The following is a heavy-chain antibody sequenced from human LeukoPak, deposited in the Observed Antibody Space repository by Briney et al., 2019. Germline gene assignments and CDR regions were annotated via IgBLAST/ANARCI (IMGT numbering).Heavy chain of an antibody. V-gene: IGHV3-7*01. Sequence: GSLRLSCAASGFTFSSYWMSWVRQAPGKGLEWVANIKQDGSEKYYVDSVKGRFTISRDNAKNSLYLQMNSLRAEDTAVYYCARAFTGYSGYDFYYYYYMDVWGKGTTVTVSS. CDR2: IKQDGSEK. CDR3: ARAFTGYSGYDFYYYYYMDV. J-gene: IGHJ6*03. CDR1: GFTFSSYW. D-gene: IGHD5-12*01.